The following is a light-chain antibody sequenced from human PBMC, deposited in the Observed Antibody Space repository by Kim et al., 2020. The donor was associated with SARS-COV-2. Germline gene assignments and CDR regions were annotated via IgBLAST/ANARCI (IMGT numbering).Light chain of an antibody. Sequence: SLSQGERATLACRASQGVRNYLAWFQQKPGQAPRLLIYGASNRATGVPDRFSGSGSDTDFTLTISRLEPEDLAVYYCHQYYASPKTFGQGTKLEI. J-gene: IGKJ2*01. CDR2: GAS. CDR1: QGVRNY. CDR3: HQYYASPKT. V-gene: IGKV3-20*01.